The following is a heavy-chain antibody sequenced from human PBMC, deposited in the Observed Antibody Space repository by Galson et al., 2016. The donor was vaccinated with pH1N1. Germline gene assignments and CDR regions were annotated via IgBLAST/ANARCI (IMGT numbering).Heavy chain of an antibody. J-gene: IGHJ4*02. V-gene: IGHV1-46*01. Sequence: SVKVSCKASGYTFITYYIHWVRQAPGQGLEWLGIINPSGVSTTYAQKFQGRVTMTRDTSTSTVYMELSSLRSEDTAVYYCASRSSGQLHFDSWGQRTLVSVSS. D-gene: IGHD3-22*01. CDR2: INPSGVST. CDR3: ASRSSGQLHFDS. CDR1: GYTFITYY.